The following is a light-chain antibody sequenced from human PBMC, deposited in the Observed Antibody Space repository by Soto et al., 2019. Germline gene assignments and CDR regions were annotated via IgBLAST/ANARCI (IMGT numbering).Light chain of an antibody. CDR2: GAS. V-gene: IGKV3-20*01. Sequence: EIVLTQSPGTLSLSPGERATLSCRASQSVNNYFLAWYQQKPGQAPRLLIQGASTRATGIPDRFSGSGSGTDLTLTISRLENEDFAVYYCKHYGTSPPLTFRQGTRLEIE. CDR3: KHYGTSPPLT. CDR1: QSVNNYF. J-gene: IGKJ5*01.